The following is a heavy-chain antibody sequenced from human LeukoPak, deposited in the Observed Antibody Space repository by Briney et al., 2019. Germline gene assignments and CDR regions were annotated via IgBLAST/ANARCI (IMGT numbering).Heavy chain of an antibody. CDR2: ISWDGGST. CDR1: GFTFDDYT. CDR3: AKGGSGSYWDQTDY. D-gene: IGHD3-10*01. Sequence: GGSLRFSCAASGFTFDDYTMHWVRQAPGKGLEWVSLISWDGGSTYYADSVKGRFTISRDNSKNSLYLQMNSLRTEDTALYYCAKGGSGSYWDQTDYWGQGTLVTVSS. J-gene: IGHJ4*02. V-gene: IGHV3-43*01.